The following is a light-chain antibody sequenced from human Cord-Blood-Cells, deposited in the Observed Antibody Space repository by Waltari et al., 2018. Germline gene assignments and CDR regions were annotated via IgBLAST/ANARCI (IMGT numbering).Light chain of an antibody. V-gene: IGKV3D-15*01. Sequence: EIVMTQSPASLSVSPGDRATLSCSASQSVSSNLAWYQQKQGQAPSLLIYGASTRATGITASFSGSGSETEFTLTISSLQSEDFAVYYCQQYNNWPMYTSGPGTKLEIK. CDR2: GAS. J-gene: IGKJ2*01. CDR1: QSVSSN. CDR3: QQYNNWPMYT.